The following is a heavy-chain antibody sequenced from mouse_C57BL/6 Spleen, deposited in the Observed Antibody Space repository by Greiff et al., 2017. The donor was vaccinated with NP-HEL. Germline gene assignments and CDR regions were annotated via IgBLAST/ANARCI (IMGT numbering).Heavy chain of an antibody. CDR3: VRIGYWYAMDY. V-gene: IGHV10-1*01. CDR2: IRSKSNNYAT. Sequence: EVKLMESGGGLVQPKGSLKLSCAASGFSFNTYAMNWVRQAPGKGLEWVARIRSKSNNYATYYADSVKDRFTISRDDSESMLYLQMNNLKTEDTAMYYCVRIGYWYAMDYWGQGTSVTVSS. CDR1: GFSFNTYA. D-gene: IGHD3-2*02. J-gene: IGHJ4*01.